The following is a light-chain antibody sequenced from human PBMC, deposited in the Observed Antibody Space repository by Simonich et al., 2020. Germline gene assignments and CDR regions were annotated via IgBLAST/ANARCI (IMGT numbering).Light chain of an antibody. V-gene: IGKV1-5*03. Sequence: DIQMTQSPSSLSASVGDRDTITCRARQSIRIYLNWYQQKPGKAPKILIYKASSLESGVPSSFSCSGSGTEFTLTISSLQPDDFATYYCQQYNSYSRTFGQGTKVEIK. J-gene: IGKJ1*01. CDR2: KAS. CDR3: QQYNSYSRT. CDR1: QSIRIY.